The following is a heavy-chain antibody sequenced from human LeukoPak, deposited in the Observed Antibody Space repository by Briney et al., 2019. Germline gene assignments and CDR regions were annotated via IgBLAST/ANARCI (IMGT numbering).Heavy chain of an antibody. D-gene: IGHD4/OR15-4a*01. J-gene: IGHJ6*03. CDR1: GYTFTSYD. CDR2: MNPNSGNT. Sequence: ASVQVSCKASGYTFTSYDINWVRQATGQGLEWMGWMNPNSGNTCYAQKFQGRVTMTRNTSISTAYMELSSLRSEDTAVYYCARAGASYYYYYYMDVWGKGTTVTISS. CDR3: ARAGASYYYYYYMDV. V-gene: IGHV1-8*01.